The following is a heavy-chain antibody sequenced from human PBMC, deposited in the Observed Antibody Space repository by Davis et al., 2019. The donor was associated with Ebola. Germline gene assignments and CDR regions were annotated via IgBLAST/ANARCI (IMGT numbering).Heavy chain of an antibody. CDR2: IYAGDSDV. V-gene: IGHV5-51*01. Sequence: GESLKISCKGSGYSFTSYWIAWVRQMPGKGLEWMGIIYAGDSDVRYSPSFEGQVTISVDRSINTAYLQWNSLKASDTAMYFCARHFVGKLFGMDVWGQGTTVTVSS. J-gene: IGHJ6*02. CDR3: ARHFVGKLFGMDV. D-gene: IGHD3-3*01. CDR1: GYSFTSYW.